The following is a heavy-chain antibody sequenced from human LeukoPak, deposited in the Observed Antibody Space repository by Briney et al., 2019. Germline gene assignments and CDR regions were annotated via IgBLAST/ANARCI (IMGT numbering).Heavy chain of an antibody. CDR3: ARVDYGDIVY. CDR2: ISSSGSNI. V-gene: IGHV3-48*03. D-gene: IGHD4-17*01. Sequence: PGGSLRLSCAASGFTFSSYEMNWVRQAPGKGLEWVSYISSSGSNIYYADSVKGRFTISRDNAKNSLYLQMNSLRAEDTAVYYCARVDYGDIVYWGQGTLVTVSS. J-gene: IGHJ4*02. CDR1: GFTFSSYE.